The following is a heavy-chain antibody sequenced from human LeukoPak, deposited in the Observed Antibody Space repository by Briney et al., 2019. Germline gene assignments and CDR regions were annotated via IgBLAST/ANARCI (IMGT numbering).Heavy chain of an antibody. J-gene: IGHJ4*02. CDR1: GYSISSGYY. D-gene: IGHD1-26*01. Sequence: SETLSLTCTVSGYSISSGYYWGWIRQPPGKGLEWIGSIYRSGSTYYNPSLKSRVTISVDTSKNHFSLTLSSVTAADTAVYYCARGAYSASSFDYWGQGTLVTVSS. V-gene: IGHV4-38-2*02. CDR2: IYRSGST. CDR3: ARGAYSASSFDY.